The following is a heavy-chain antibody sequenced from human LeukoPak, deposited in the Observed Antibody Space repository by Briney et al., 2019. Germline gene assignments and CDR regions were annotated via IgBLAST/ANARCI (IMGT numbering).Heavy chain of an antibody. J-gene: IGHJ4*02. D-gene: IGHD4-23*01. CDR2: IYHTGNT. CDR1: GASISSGGYF. CDR3: ARERPLDTVVSQDF. V-gene: IGHV4-30-2*01. Sequence: SQTLSLTCTVSGASISSGGYFWSWIRQPPGKGLEWIGYIYHTGNTYYNPSLESRVTMSVDKSKNQFSLSLASVTVADTAVYYCARERPLDTVVSQDFWGQGTLAIVSS.